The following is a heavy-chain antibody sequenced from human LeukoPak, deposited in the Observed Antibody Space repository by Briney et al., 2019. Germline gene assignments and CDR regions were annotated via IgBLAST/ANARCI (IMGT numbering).Heavy chain of an antibody. CDR3: AKDGGMVRGVIIMIGPTFDY. CDR2: ISGSGGST. D-gene: IGHD3-10*01. J-gene: IGHJ4*02. V-gene: IGHV3-23*01. Sequence: GGSLRLSCTVSGFTVSSNSMSWVRQAPGKGLEWVSAISGSGGSTYYADSVKGRFTISRDNSKNTLYLQMNSLRAEDTAVYYCAKDGGMVRGVIIMIGPTFDYWGQGTLVTVSS. CDR1: GFTVSSNS.